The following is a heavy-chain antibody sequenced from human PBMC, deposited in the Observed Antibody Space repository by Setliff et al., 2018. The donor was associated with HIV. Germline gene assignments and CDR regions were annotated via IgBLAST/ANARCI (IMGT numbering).Heavy chain of an antibody. CDR3: ARVPNWGSAPFAYDV. Sequence: SETLSLTCTVSGASISSGGYYWNWIRQLPGKGLEWIGYILDSGSTCYNPSLRGRLSMSIDTSANQFSVELTSVTAADAALYFCARVPNWGSAPFAYDVWGLGTMVTVSS. D-gene: IGHD7-27*01. V-gene: IGHV4-31*03. CDR1: GASISSGGYY. J-gene: IGHJ3*01. CDR2: ILDSGST.